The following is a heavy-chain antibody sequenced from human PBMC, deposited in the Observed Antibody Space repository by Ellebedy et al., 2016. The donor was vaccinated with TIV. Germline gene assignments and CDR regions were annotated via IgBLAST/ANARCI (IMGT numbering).Heavy chain of an antibody. V-gene: IGHV1-69*02. D-gene: IGHD6-19*01. Sequence: RFQCRVTITADKSTSTFYMELSSLKSEDTAVYYCATPASAVAGDWFDYWGQGTLVTVSS. J-gene: IGHJ5*01. CDR3: ATPASAVAGDWFDY.